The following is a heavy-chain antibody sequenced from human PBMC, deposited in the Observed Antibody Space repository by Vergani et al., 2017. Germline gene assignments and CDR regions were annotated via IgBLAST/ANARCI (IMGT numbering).Heavy chain of an antibody. V-gene: IGHV1-69*09. Sequence: QVQLVESGAEVKKPGSSVKVSCKASGGTFSSYAISWVRQAPGQGLEWMGRIIPILGIANYAQKFQGRVTITADESTSTAYMELSSLRSEDTAVYYCAREPQWLVSYYGMDVWGQGTTVTVSS. CDR1: GGTFSSYA. D-gene: IGHD6-19*01. J-gene: IGHJ6*02. CDR3: AREPQWLVSYYGMDV. CDR2: IIPILGIA.